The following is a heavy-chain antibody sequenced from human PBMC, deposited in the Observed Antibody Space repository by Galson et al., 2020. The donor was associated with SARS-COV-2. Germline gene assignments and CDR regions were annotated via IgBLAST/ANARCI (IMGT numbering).Heavy chain of an antibody. V-gene: IGHV4-38-2*01. CDR1: GYSISRGYY. CDR3: ASSPVVPRFEAFDM. J-gene: IGHJ3*02. Sequence: SETLSLTCGVSGYSISRGYYWGWIRQPPGKGLEWIGSLFHSGSTYYSPSLKSRITISRDTSKNQFSLRLNSVTAADTAVYYCASSPVVPRFEAFDMWGQGTMVTVSS. CDR2: LFHSGST. D-gene: IGHD2-21*01.